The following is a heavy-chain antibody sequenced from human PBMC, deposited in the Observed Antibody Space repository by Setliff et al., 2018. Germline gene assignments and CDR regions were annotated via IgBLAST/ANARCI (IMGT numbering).Heavy chain of an antibody. Sequence: PSETLSLTCAVSGGSFSYYYWSWVRQSPGRGLEWIGRRGPNGSTNYNPSLGSRATISFDSSKIELSLKLASVTAADTAVYYCARRGMSSSWFQGYFDYWGQGTLVTVS. CDR2: RGPNGST. V-gene: IGHV4-34*01. CDR3: ARRGMSSSWFQGYFDY. D-gene: IGHD6-13*01. CDR1: GGSFSYYY. J-gene: IGHJ4*02.